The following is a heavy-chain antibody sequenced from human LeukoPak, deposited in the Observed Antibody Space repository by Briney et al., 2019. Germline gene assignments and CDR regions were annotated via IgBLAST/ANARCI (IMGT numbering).Heavy chain of an antibody. J-gene: IGHJ4*02. CDR1: GDSINNNY. CDR2: IYSGST. D-gene: IGHD1-26*01. V-gene: IGHV4-4*09. CDR3: ARLTWAYGSVDC. Sequence: SETLSLTCAVSGDSINNNYWTWIRQPPGKGLERIAHIYSGSTNYNPSLKSRVIISVDTSSYQFSLRLSSVTAADTAVHYCARLTWAYGSVDCWGQGSLVTVSS.